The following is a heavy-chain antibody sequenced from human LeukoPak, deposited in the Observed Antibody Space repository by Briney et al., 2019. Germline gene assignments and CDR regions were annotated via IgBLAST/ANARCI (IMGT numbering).Heavy chain of an antibody. Sequence: SETLSLTCTVSGGSISSGDYYWSWIRQPPGKGLEWIGYIYYSGSTYYNPSLKSRVTISVDTSKNQFSLKLSSVTAADTAAYYCARVHQLLSYYFDYWGQGTLVTVSS. V-gene: IGHV4-30-4*08. CDR1: GGSISSGDYY. CDR2: IYYSGST. CDR3: ARVHQLLSYYFDY. J-gene: IGHJ4*02. D-gene: IGHD2-2*01.